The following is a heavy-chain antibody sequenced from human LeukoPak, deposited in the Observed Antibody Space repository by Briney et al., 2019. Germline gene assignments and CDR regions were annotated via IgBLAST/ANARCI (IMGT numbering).Heavy chain of an antibody. CDR1: GGSISSSSYY. CDR2: IYHSGST. Sequence: PSETLSLTCTVSGGSISSSSYYWGWIRQPPGKGLEWIGYIYHSGSTYYNPSLKSRVTISVDRSKNQFSLKLSSVTAADTAVYYCARVPGRGYGMDVWGQGTTVTVSS. D-gene: IGHD3-10*01. CDR3: ARVPGRGYGMDV. V-gene: IGHV4-30-2*01. J-gene: IGHJ6*02.